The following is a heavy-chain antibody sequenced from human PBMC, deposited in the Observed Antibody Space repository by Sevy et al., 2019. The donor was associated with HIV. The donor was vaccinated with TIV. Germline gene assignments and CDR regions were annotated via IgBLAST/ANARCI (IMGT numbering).Heavy chain of an antibody. CDR1: GFTFSSYA. J-gene: IGHJ4*02. V-gene: IGHV3-23*01. CDR2: ISGSGGST. Sequence: GGYLRLSCAASGFTFSSYAMSWVRQAPGKGLEWVSAISGSGGSTYYADSVKGRFTISRDNSKNTLYLQMNSLRAEDTAVYYCAKDLGYSYGVDYWGQGTLVTVSS. CDR3: AKDLGYSYGVDY. D-gene: IGHD5-18*01.